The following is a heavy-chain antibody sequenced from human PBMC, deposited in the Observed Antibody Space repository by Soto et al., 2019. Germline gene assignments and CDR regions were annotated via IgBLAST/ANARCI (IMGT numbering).Heavy chain of an antibody. CDR1: GDSVSSSSVT. CDR3: ASGTGTTGDGMDV. CDR2: TYYRSKWYN. V-gene: IGHV6-1*01. Sequence: SETLSLTCAISGDSVSSSSVTWNWIRQSPSRGLEWLGRTYYRSKWYNDYAVSVKSRITINPDTSKNQFSLQLNSVTPEDTAVYYCASGTGTTGDGMDVWGQGTTVTVSS. J-gene: IGHJ6*02. D-gene: IGHD1-1*01.